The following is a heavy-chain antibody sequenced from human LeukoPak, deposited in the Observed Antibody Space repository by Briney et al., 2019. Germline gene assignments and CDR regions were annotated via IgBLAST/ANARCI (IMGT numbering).Heavy chain of an antibody. CDR3: AREDTMVRGGHYYYYYYMDV. CDR1: GFTFSSYE. J-gene: IGHJ6*03. CDR2: ISSSGSTI. V-gene: IGHV3-48*03. Sequence: PGGSLRFSCAASGFTFSSYEMNWVRQAPGKGLEWVSYISSSGSTIYYADSVKGRFTISRDNAKNSLYLQMNSLRAEDTAVYYCAREDTMVRGGHYYYYYYMDVWGKGTTVTVSS. D-gene: IGHD3-10*01.